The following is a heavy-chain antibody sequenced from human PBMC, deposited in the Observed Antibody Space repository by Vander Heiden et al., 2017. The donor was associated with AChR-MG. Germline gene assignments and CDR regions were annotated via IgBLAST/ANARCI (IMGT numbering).Heavy chain of an antibody. Sequence: EVQLVESGGGLVQMGGSLRLSCAASGFTFSSHTSAMTWVRQAPGKGLEWVSYISALSRTTYYADSVKGRFTISRDNAKQSLYLQINSLRADDTAIYFCARVDVVVGGDPFDYWGQGTLVTVSS. CDR2: ISALSRTT. D-gene: IGHD2-21*01. J-gene: IGHJ4*02. V-gene: IGHV3-48*04. CDR1: GFTFSSHTSA. CDR3: ARVDVVVGGDPFDY.